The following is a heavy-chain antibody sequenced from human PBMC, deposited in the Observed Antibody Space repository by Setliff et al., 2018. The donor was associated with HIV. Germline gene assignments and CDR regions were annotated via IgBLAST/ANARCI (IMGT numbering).Heavy chain of an antibody. CDR2: FYTSGNV. CDR1: GGSVSSDKFY. V-gene: IGHV4-61*09. J-gene: IGHJ5*02. Sequence: PSETLSLTCSVSGGSVSSDKFYWTWIRQPAGKGLEWIGHFYTSGNVHYSPSLKSRVAISMDTSKNQLFLNLTSVTAADTAVYYCARGSHTSFWTGYGEKYFDPWGQGTQVTVSS. D-gene: IGHD3-3*01. CDR3: ARGSHTSFWTGYGEKYFDP.